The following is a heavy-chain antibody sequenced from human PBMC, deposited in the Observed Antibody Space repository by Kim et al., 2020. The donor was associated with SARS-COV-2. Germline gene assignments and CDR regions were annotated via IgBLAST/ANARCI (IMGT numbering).Heavy chain of an antibody. V-gene: IGHV3-11*01. CDR3: ARSPPRGTAGSSGLDV. CDR2: ISSSGKTI. CDR1: GFNFSDYY. Sequence: GGSLRLSCVASGFNFSDYYMNWIRQAPGKGLEWVSYISSSGKTIYYADSVQGRFNISRDNAENSLYLQVNSLRVEDTAVYYCARSPPRGTAGSSGLDVWGQGTTVTVS. D-gene: IGHD6-13*01. J-gene: IGHJ6*02.